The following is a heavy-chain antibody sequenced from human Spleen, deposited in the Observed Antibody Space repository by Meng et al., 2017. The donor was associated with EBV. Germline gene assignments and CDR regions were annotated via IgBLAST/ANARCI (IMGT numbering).Heavy chain of an antibody. CDR1: GFTFSSYA. D-gene: IGHD3-22*01. J-gene: IGHJ4*02. V-gene: IGHV3-23*04. CDR2: ISGSGDST. Sequence: VELVESGEGLVKPGGSLRLSCAASGFTFSSYAMNGVRQAPGKGLEWVSGISGSGDSTYYADSVKGRFTISRDNSKNTLYLQMNSLRAEDTAIYYCAKELDYYDSGMDWGQGTLVTVFS. CDR3: AKELDYYDSGMD.